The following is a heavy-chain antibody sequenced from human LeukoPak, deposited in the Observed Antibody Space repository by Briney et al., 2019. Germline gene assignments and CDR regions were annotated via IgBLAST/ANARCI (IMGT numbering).Heavy chain of an antibody. V-gene: IGHV4-59*01. D-gene: IGHD2-2*01. CDR1: GGSISSYY. Sequence: PSETLSLTCTVSGGSISSYYWSWIRQPPGKGLEWIGYIYYRGTTKYNPSPKSRVTISVDTSKNQLSLKLNSVTAADTAVYYCARDTPPNALDYWGQGTLVTVSS. CDR3: ARDTPPNALDY. CDR2: IYYRGTT. J-gene: IGHJ4*02.